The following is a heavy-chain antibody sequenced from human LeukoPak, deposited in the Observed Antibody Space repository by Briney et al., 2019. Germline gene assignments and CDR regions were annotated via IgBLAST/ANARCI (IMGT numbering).Heavy chain of an antibody. CDR2: IRYNGNNQ. D-gene: IGHD6-13*01. Sequence: GGSLRLSCAASGFTFNNYGMHWVRQAPGKGLEWVAFIRYNGNNQYYADSVKGRFTISRDNAKNTLYPQMNSLRAEDTAVYYCAREGIAAVDYWGQGTLVTVSS. V-gene: IGHV3-30*02. J-gene: IGHJ4*02. CDR1: GFTFNNYG. CDR3: AREGIAAVDY.